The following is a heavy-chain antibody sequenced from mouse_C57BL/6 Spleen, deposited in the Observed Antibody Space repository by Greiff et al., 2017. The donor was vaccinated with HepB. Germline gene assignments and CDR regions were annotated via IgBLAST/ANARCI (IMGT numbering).Heavy chain of an antibody. CDR3: ATTGPSGGYYAMDY. CDR1: GFSLTSYG. CDR2: IWRGGST. D-gene: IGHD1-1*02. J-gene: IGHJ4*01. V-gene: IGHV2-5*01. Sequence: QVQLQQSGPGLVQPSQRLSITCTVSGFSLTSYGVHWVRQSPGKGLEWLGVIWRGGSTDYNAAFMSRLSITKDNSKSQVFFKMNSLQADDTAIYYCATTGPSGGYYAMDYWGQGTSVTVSS.